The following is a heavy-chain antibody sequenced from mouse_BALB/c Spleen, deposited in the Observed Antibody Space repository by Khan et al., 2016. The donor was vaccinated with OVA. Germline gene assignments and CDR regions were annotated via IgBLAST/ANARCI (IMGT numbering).Heavy chain of an antibody. CDR1: GFTFSSYS. CDR3: ASHLTGSFAY. V-gene: IGHV5-6*01. J-gene: IGHJ3*01. Sequence: EVELVESGGDLVKPGGSLKLSCAAFGFTFSSYSMSWVRQTPDKRLEWVATISSDGDYTYFPDSVKGRFTISRDNAKNTLNLQMSSLKSEDTALYYCASHLTGSFAYWGQGTLVTVSA. CDR2: ISSDGDYT. D-gene: IGHD4-1*01.